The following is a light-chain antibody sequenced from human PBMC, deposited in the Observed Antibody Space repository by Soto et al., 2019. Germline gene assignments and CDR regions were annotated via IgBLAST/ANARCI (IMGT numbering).Light chain of an antibody. Sequence: QTVVTQPPSASGTPGQRVTISCSGSNSNIGSNTVNWYQQVPGTAPKLLIYSNSQRPSGVPDRFSGSKSGTSASLAIRGLQSEDEADYFCAAWDDSLQGLVFGGGTQLTVL. CDR1: NSNIGSNT. V-gene: IGLV1-44*01. CDR3: AAWDDSLQGLV. CDR2: SNS. J-gene: IGLJ2*01.